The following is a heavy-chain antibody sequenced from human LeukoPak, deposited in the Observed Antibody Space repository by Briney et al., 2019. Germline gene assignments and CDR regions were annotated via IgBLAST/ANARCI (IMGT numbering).Heavy chain of an antibody. CDR3: ASAQERAVAGSYFAY. Sequence: GGSVKVSCKSSGHTFTSYGINWVRQAPGQGLEWMGWISGYNGNTYYVQKFQGRITMTTDTSTSTAYMDLRSLRSDETAVYYCASAQERAVAGSYFAYWGQGTLVTVSS. D-gene: IGHD6-19*01. V-gene: IGHV1-18*01. CDR1: GHTFTSYG. J-gene: IGHJ4*02. CDR2: ISGYNGNT.